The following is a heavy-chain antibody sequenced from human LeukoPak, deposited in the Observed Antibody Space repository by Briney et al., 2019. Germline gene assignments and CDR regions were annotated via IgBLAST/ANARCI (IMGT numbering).Heavy chain of an antibody. Sequence: GESLKISCETSGYSFTTYWIGWVRQMPGTGLEWVGAIYPDDSDSRYSPSFQGQVVISADRSIRTAYSQWNSLKTPDTAMYYCVRQRGSSGTINHFDPWGEGTLVTVSP. D-gene: IGHD3-10*01. J-gene: IGHJ5*02. CDR2: IYPDDSDS. V-gene: IGHV5-51*01. CDR3: VRQRGSSGTINHFDP. CDR1: GYSFTTYW.